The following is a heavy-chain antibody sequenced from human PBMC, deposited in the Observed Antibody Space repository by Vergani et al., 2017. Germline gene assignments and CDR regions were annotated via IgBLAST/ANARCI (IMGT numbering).Heavy chain of an antibody. Sequence: EVQLLESGGNLVQPGGSLRLSCAASGFTFTNFAMTWVRQAPGEGLEWVSGISGSGGFTYYADSVKGRFTISRDNSKNTMFLQMNSLRAEDTAVYYCARRQLWLKGDYYYGMDVWGQGTTVTVSS. CDR1: GFTFTNFA. CDR2: ISGSGGFT. CDR3: ARRQLWLKGDYYYGMDV. D-gene: IGHD5-18*01. J-gene: IGHJ6*02. V-gene: IGHV3-23*01.